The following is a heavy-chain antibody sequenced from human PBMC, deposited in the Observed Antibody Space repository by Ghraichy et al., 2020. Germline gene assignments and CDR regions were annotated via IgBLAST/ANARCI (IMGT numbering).Heavy chain of an antibody. J-gene: IGHJ6*02. D-gene: IGHD2-2*01. CDR1: RFNFSNYA. CDR2: ISGSGGST. Sequence: GGSLRLSCAASRFNFSNYAMTWVRQAPGKGLGWVSAISGSGGSTYYADSGTGRFTISRDNSKNQRYLQMNSLRAEDTAVYYCAKLFPRIVVVPAAGMDVWGQGTTVTVSS. V-gene: IGHV3-23*01. CDR3: AKLFPRIVVVPAAGMDV.